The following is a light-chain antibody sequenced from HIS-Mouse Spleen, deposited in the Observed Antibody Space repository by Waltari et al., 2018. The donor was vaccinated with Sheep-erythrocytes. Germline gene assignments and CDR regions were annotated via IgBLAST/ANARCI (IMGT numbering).Light chain of an antibody. CDR2: EVS. Sequence: QSALTQPASVSGSPGQSITISCTGTSSDVGGYNYVSWYQQHPGKAPKPMIYEVSNRPSGVSTRFSGSKSGNTASLTISRLQAEDEADYYCSSYTSSSTQVFGGGTKLTVL. V-gene: IGLV2-14*01. CDR3: SSYTSSSTQV. CDR1: SSDVGGYNY. J-gene: IGLJ2*01.